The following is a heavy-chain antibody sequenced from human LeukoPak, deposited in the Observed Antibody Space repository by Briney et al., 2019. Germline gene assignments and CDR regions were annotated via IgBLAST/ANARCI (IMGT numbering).Heavy chain of an antibody. CDR1: GDSISSGDYY. J-gene: IGHJ6*03. CDR2: ISSSGST. Sequence: SETLSLTCTVSGDSISSGDYYWSWIRQPAGKGLEWIGRISSSGSTNYNPSLKSRVTMSVDTSKNQFSLKLSSVTAADTAVYYCARGLHTMVRDKGYYYMDVWGKGTTVTISS. CDR3: ARGLHTMVRDKGYYYMDV. D-gene: IGHD3-10*01. V-gene: IGHV4-61*02.